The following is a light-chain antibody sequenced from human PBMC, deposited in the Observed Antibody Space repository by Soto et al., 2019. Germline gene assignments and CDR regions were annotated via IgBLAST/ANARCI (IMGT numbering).Light chain of an antibody. CDR2: AAS. J-gene: IGKJ5*01. CDR1: KRVGSN. CDR3: HQYNNWPPIT. V-gene: IGKV3-15*01. Sequence: EIVLTQSPATLSVSPGERATLFGGAIKRVGSNLACYQHITGQAPRLLICAASTRVIGIPASFSGSASGTEFTLTISGLQSEDFALYYCHQYNNWPPITFGQGTRLEIK.